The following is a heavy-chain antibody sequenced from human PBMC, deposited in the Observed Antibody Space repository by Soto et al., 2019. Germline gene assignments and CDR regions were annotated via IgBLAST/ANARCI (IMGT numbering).Heavy chain of an antibody. CDR3: AKGRGQNWTFDY. CDR2: ISGSGGTA. D-gene: IGHD1-1*01. V-gene: IGHV3-23*01. CDR1: GFTFSSYA. J-gene: IGHJ4*02. Sequence: EVQLLESGGGSVQPGGSLRLSCAASGFTFSSYAMHWVRRPPGKGLEWVSSISGSGGTAYYADSVKGRFSISRDSLVNTLYLQMNSLRAEDTAVYYFAKGRGQNWTFDYWGQGTLVIVSP.